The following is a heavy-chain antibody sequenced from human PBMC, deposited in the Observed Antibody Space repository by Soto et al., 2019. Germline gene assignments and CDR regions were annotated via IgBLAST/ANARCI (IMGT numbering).Heavy chain of an antibody. CDR1: GSTFSSYS. Sequence: QVQLVQSGAEVKKPGSSVKVSCKASGSTFSSYSINWVRQAPGQGLEWMGEIIPIFGTANYAQKFQGRVTIPVDEATSTAYMELSSLRSEDTAVYYCARDGGRHAGGIDYWGQGTLVTVSS. D-gene: IGHD1-26*01. J-gene: IGHJ4*02. V-gene: IGHV1-69*01. CDR2: IIPIFGTA. CDR3: ARDGGRHAGGIDY.